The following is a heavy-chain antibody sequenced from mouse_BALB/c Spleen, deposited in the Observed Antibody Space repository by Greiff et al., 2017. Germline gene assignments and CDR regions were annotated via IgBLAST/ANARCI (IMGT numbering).Heavy chain of an antibody. CDR1: GFTFSDYY. Sequence: EVKLMESGGGLVKPGGSLKLSCAASGFTFSDYYMYWVRQTPEKRLEWVATISDGGSYTYYPDSVKGRFTISRDNAKNNLYLQMSSLKSEDTAMYYCARGGYGSKNAMDYWGQGTSVTVSS. CDR3: ARGGYGSKNAMDY. D-gene: IGHD1-1*01. J-gene: IGHJ4*01. CDR2: ISDGGSYT. V-gene: IGHV5-4*02.